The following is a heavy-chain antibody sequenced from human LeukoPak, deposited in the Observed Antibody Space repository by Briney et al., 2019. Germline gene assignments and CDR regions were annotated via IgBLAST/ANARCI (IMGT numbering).Heavy chain of an antibody. CDR3: ATVAVIRGVTYFDY. CDR2: LFYSGST. V-gene: IGHV4-59*01. Sequence: PSETLSLTCTVSGXSISSYYWRWIRQPPGKGLECIAYLFYSGSTDYNPSLESRVTISVDTSKNQFSLKLRSVTAADTAVYYCATVAVIRGVTYFDYWGQGTLVTVSS. CDR1: GXSISSYY. D-gene: IGHD3-10*01. J-gene: IGHJ4*02.